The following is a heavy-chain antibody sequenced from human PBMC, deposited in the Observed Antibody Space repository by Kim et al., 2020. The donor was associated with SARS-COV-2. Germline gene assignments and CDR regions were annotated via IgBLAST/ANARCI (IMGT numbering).Heavy chain of an antibody. Sequence: SETLSLTCAVYGGSFSGYYWSWIRQPPGKGLEWIGEINHSGSTNYNPSLKSRVTISVDTSKNQFSLKLSSVTAADTAVYYCARRLGDSSSWYSSGWYFWDYWGQGTLVTVSS. D-gene: IGHD6-19*01. J-gene: IGHJ4*02. V-gene: IGHV4-34*01. CDR2: INHSGST. CDR3: ARRLGDSSSWYSSGWYFWDY. CDR1: GGSFSGYY.